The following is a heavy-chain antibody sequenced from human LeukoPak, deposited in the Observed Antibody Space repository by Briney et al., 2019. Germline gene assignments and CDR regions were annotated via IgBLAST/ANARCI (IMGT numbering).Heavy chain of an antibody. Sequence: GGSLRLSCAASGFTFSSYWMHWVRQAPGKGLVWVSRINSDGSSTSYADSVKGRFTISRDNAKNTLYLQMNSLRAEDTAVYYCARGFGYYDSSGYLDYWGQGTLVTVSS. CDR1: GFTFSSYW. CDR3: ARGFGYYDSSGYLDY. D-gene: IGHD3-22*01. J-gene: IGHJ4*02. V-gene: IGHV3-74*01. CDR2: INSDGSST.